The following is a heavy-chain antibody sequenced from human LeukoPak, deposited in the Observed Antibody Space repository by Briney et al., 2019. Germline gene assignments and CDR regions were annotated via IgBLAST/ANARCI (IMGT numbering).Heavy chain of an antibody. CDR3: ARDIRMAYYYHGMDV. CDR1: GRHINSLVYH. J-gene: IGHJ6*02. Sequence: SETLSLTCTVSGRHINSLVYHYSGIRQHPGKVLEWIGYICYSGSTYYNQYLKRQATISVDTSKNQFSLKLSSVTAADTAVYYCARDIRMAYYYHGMDVWGQGSTVSVSS. D-gene: IGHD2-21*01. CDR2: ICYSGST. V-gene: IGHV4-31*01.